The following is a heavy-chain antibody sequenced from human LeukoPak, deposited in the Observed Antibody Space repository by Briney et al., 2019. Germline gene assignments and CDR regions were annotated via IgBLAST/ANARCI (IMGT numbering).Heavy chain of an antibody. Sequence: ASVKVSCKASGYTFTSYAMHWVRQAPGQRLEWMGWINAGNGNTKYSQEFQGRVTMTRDTSISTAYMELSRLRSDDTAVYYCARGDYYDYTAILYWGQGTLVTVSS. CDR2: INAGNGNT. CDR3: ARGDYYDYTAILY. D-gene: IGHD3-22*01. CDR1: GYTFTSYA. J-gene: IGHJ4*02. V-gene: IGHV1-3*01.